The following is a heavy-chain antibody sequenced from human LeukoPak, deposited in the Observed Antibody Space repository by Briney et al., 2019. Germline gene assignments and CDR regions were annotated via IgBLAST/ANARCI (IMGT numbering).Heavy chain of an antibody. CDR2: IYYSGST. V-gene: IGHV4-39*07. CDR3: ARVLPYYYDSIGAFDI. Sequence: SETLSLTCTVSGGSISSSSHYWGWIRQPPGKGLEWIGSIYYSGSTYYNPSLKSRVTISVDTSKNQFSLKLSSVTAADTAVYYCARVLPYYYDSIGAFDIWGQGTMVTVSS. J-gene: IGHJ3*02. CDR1: GGSISSSSHY. D-gene: IGHD3-22*01.